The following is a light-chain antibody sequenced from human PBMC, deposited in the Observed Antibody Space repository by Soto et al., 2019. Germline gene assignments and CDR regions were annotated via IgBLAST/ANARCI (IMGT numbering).Light chain of an antibody. J-gene: IGKJ5*01. Sequence: EIVMTQSPATLSVSPGERATLSCRASQSVSSNLAWYHQKPGQAPSLLIYCASTRATTSPARLSVSGCGTEFTTTTSSPQSQDFVVYYCHQYNNWPPITFGQGTQLEIK. CDR2: CAS. CDR3: HQYNNWPPIT. V-gene: IGKV3-15*01. CDR1: QSVSSN.